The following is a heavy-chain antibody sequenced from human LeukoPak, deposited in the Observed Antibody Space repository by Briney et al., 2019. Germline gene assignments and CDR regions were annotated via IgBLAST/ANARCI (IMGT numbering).Heavy chain of an antibody. CDR2: IYTSGST. Sequence: PSQTLSLTCTVSGGSISSGSYYWSWIRQPAGKGLEWIGRIYTSGSTNYNPSLKSRVTISVDTSKNQFSLKLSSVTAADTAVYYCARTYSGSYYVFDYWGQGTLVTVSS. V-gene: IGHV4-61*02. CDR1: GGSISSGSYY. J-gene: IGHJ4*02. D-gene: IGHD1-26*01. CDR3: ARTYSGSYYVFDY.